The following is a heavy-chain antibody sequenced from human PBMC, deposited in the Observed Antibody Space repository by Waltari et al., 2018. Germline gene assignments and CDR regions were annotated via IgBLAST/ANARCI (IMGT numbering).Heavy chain of an antibody. CDR1: GFTFRSYS. CDR3: ARWDTAMVD. CDR2: IGGSAPGT. V-gene: IGHV3-23*01. Sequence: DVQLLESGGGLVQPGGSLTVSCAGSGFTFRSYSMSWFRQAPGKGLEWVSAIGGSAPGTYYADSVKGRFTTSRDNSNHILYLQMNNLRAEDTAVYYCARWDTAMVDWGQGTLVTVSS. D-gene: IGHD5-18*01. J-gene: IGHJ4*02.